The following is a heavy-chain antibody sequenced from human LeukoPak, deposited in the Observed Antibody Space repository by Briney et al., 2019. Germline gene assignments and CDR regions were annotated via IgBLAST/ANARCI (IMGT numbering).Heavy chain of an antibody. CDR3: ARSPYYDILTGSRGTFDY. V-gene: IGHV2-5*02. CDR1: GFSFSTSGVG. J-gene: IGHJ4*02. CDR2: IYWDDDK. Sequence: SGPTLVNPTQTLTLTCTFSGFSFSTSGVGVGWIRQPPGKALEWLALIYWDDDKRYSPSLRSGLTITKDTSKNQVVLTMTNMDPVDTATYYCARSPYYDILTGSRGTFDYWGQGTLVTVSS. D-gene: IGHD3-9*01.